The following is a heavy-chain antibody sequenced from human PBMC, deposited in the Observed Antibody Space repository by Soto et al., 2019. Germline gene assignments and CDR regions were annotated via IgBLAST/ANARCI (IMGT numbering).Heavy chain of an antibody. J-gene: IGHJ3*02. CDR1: GYTFTSYG. CDR2: ISAYNGNT. CDR3: ARDPSSTSNSAFDI. Sequence: ASVKVSCKASGYTFTSYGISWVRQAPGQGLERMGWISAYNGNTNYAQKLQGRVTMTTDTSTSTAYMELRSLRSDDTAVYYCARDPSSTSNSAFDIWGQGTMVTVSS. D-gene: IGHD2-2*01. V-gene: IGHV1-18*01.